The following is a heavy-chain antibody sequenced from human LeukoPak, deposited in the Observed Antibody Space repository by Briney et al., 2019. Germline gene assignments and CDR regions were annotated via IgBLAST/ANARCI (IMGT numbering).Heavy chain of an antibody. J-gene: IGHJ3*02. CDR3: VKETTGSSWTLYDAFDI. CDR1: GFTFSSYA. Sequence: PGGSLRLSCSASGFTFSSYAMHWVRQAPGKGLEYVSAISSNGGSTYYADSVKGRFTISRDNSKNTLYLQMSSLRAEDTAVYYCVKETTGSSWTLYDAFDIWGQGTMVTVSS. CDR2: ISSNGGST. D-gene: IGHD6-13*01. V-gene: IGHV3-64D*09.